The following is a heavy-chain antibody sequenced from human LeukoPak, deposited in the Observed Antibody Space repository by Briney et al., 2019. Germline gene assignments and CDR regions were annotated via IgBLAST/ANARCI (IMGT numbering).Heavy chain of an antibody. Sequence: GGSLRLSCAASGFTFSGSTMSWVRQAPGKGLEWVSGISGSGGTTRHADSAKGRFTISRDNSKNTLYLQMNSLRAEDTAVYYCAKDRGIVVVPTLFDYWGQGTLVTVSS. D-gene: IGHD2-2*01. J-gene: IGHJ4*02. V-gene: IGHV3-23*01. CDR3: AKDRGIVVVPTLFDY. CDR1: GFTFSGST. CDR2: ISGSGGTT.